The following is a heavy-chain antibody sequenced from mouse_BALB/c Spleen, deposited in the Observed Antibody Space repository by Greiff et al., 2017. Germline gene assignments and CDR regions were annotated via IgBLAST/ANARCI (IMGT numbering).Heavy chain of an antibody. Sequence: QVQLQQSGAELVRPGASVKLSCKASGYSFTSYWMNWVKQRPGQGLEWIGMIHPSDSDTRLNQKFKDKATLTVDKSSSTAYMQLSSPTSEDSAVYNCARYPDNDGSSCYAMDYWGQGTSVTVSS. V-gene: IGHV1-69*02. D-gene: IGHD1-1*01. CDR1: GYSFTSYW. CDR3: ARYPDNDGSSCYAMDY. J-gene: IGHJ4*01. CDR2: IHPSDSDT.